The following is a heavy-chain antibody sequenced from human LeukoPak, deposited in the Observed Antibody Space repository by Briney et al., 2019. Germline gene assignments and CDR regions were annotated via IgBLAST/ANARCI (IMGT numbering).Heavy chain of an antibody. D-gene: IGHD3-22*01. J-gene: IGHJ4*02. CDR2: ISGSGGST. CDR1: RFTFSSYG. Sequence: GGSLRLSCAASRFTFSSYGMSWVRQAPGKGLEWVSSISGSGGSTYYADSVKGRFTISRDNSKNTLYLQMNSLRDEDTAVYYCAKSSYYDASGDYREYYFDYWGQGTLVTVSS. CDR3: AKSSYYDASGDYREYYFDY. V-gene: IGHV3-23*01.